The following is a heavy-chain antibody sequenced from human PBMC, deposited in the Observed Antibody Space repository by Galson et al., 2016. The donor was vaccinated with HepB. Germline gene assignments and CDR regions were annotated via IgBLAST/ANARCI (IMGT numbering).Heavy chain of an antibody. CDR1: GFAVSDNY. V-gene: IGHV3-53*01. J-gene: IGHJ4*02. Sequence: SLRLSCAVSGFAVSDNYMIWVRQAPGKGLDWVSFISFNGNTFYADPVRGRFTISRDNSKNMLFLQMNSLRAEDTAMYYCTRGERWLQLMDCWGQGTLVTVSS. CDR2: ISFNGNT. CDR3: TRGERWLQLMDC. D-gene: IGHD5-24*01.